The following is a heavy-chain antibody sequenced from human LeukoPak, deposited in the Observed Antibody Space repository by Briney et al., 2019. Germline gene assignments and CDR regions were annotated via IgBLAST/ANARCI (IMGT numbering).Heavy chain of an antibody. CDR2: IIPIFGTA. D-gene: IGHD3-22*01. J-gene: IGHJ6*03. V-gene: IGHV1-69*06. CDR1: GGTFSSYA. Sequence: GASVKVSCKASGGTFSSYAISWVRQAPGQGLEWMGGIIPIFGTANYAQKFQGRVTITADKSTSTAYMELSSLRSEDTAVYYCARAGTMIVVPNYYYYMDVWGKGTTVTVSS. CDR3: ARAGTMIVVPNYYYYMDV.